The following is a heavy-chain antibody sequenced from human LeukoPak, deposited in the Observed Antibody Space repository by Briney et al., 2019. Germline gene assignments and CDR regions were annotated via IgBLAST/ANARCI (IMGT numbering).Heavy chain of an antibody. V-gene: IGHV1-2*02. D-gene: IGHD6-13*01. J-gene: IGHJ5*02. CDR3: ATPSSSSWYGFDP. Sequence: ASVRVSCKASGYTFTGYYIHWVRQAPGQGLEWMGWIDPNSGGTNYAQKFQGRVTMTRDTSISTAYMELSRLTSADTAVYRCATPSSSSWYGFDPWGQGTLVTVS. CDR1: GYTFTGYY. CDR2: IDPNSGGT.